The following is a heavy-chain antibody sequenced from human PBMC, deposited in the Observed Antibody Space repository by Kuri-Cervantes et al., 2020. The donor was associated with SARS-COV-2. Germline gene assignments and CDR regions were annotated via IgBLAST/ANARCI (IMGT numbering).Heavy chain of an antibody. Sequence: ASVKVSCKASGYTFTGYHMHWVRQDPGQGIEWMGWINTNSGGTNYAPKFQGWVTMTRDTSISTAYMGLSKLWSDDTAVYYCARGVTPNYWMDDWGQGTTVTVSS. V-gene: IGHV1-2*04. D-gene: IGHD2-21*02. CDR2: INTNSGGT. CDR3: ARGVTPNYWMDD. J-gene: IGHJ6*02. CDR1: GYTFTGYH.